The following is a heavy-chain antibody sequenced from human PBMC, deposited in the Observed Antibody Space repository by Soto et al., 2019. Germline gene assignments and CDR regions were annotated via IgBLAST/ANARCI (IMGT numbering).Heavy chain of an antibody. Sequence: PGESLKISCKTSGYSFPNYWIGWVRQMPGKGLEWMGIIYPGDSDARYNPSFQGQVTISVDKSTSTAYLEWNSLKASDTAIYYCARPEIPTRSNDYDYPFDLWGQGTLVTVSS. CDR3: ARPEIPTRSNDYDYPFDL. J-gene: IGHJ5*02. CDR2: IYPGDSDA. V-gene: IGHV5-51*01. D-gene: IGHD3-22*01. CDR1: GYSFPNYW.